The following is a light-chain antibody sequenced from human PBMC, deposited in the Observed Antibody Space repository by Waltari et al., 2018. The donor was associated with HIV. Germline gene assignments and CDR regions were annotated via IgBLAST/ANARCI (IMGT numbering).Light chain of an antibody. J-gene: IGLJ3*02. CDR1: RGSSYYK. V-gene: IGLV9-49*01. Sequence: QPVLTQPPSASASLGSSVTPPCTLSRGSSYYKVHWYQQRPAKGPRSVMRVGTGVIVGAKGDGIHDRFSVLGSGLNRYLTIKNIQEEDESDYHCGADHGSGGNFVRVCGGGTKLTV. CDR3: GADHGSGGNFVRV. CDR2: VGTGVIVG.